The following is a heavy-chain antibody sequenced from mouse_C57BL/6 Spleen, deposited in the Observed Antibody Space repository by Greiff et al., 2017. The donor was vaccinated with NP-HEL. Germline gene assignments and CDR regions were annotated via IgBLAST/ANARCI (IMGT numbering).Heavy chain of an antibody. CDR1: GYSFTGYY. Sequence: EVKLQQSGPELVKPGASVKISCKASGYSFTGYYMNWVKQSPEKSLEWIGEINPSTGGTTYNQKFKAKATLTVDKSSSTAYMQLKSLTSEDSAVYYCARKFSTMVTTKGVDYWGQGTTLTVSS. D-gene: IGHD2-2*01. J-gene: IGHJ2*01. CDR2: INPSTGGT. V-gene: IGHV1-42*01. CDR3: ARKFSTMVTTKGVDY.